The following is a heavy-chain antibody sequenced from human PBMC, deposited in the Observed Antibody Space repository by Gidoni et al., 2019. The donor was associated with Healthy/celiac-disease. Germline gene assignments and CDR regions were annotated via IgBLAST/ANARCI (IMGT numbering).Heavy chain of an antibody. Sequence: EVQLVESVGGLVQPGGSLRLSCAASGFTFSSYAMSWVRQAPGKGLEWVSAISGSGGSTYYADSVKGRFTISRDNSKNTLYLQMNSLRAEDTAVYYCAKLKTYGPTVVNFLFDYWGQGTLVTVSS. CDR2: ISGSGGST. V-gene: IGHV3-23*04. CDR1: GFTFSSYA. CDR3: AKLKTYGPTVVNFLFDY. D-gene: IGHD4-17*01. J-gene: IGHJ4*02.